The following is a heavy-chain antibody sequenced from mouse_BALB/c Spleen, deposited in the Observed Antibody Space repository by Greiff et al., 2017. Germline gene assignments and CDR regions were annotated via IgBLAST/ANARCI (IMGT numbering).Heavy chain of an antibody. CDR3: ARVGSFAF. Sequence: EVQLHQSGAELVKPGASVKLSCTASGFNIKDTYMHWVKQRPEQGLEWIGRIDHANGNTKYDPKFQGKATITADTSSNTAYLQLSSLTSEDTAVYYCARVGSFAFWGQGTLVTVSA. V-gene: IGHV14-3*02. J-gene: IGHJ3*01. CDR2: IDHANGNT. CDR1: GFNIKDTY.